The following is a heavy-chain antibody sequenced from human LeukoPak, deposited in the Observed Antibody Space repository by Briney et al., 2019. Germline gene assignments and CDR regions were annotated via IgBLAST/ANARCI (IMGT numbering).Heavy chain of an antibody. CDR1: GYSFSSYY. V-gene: IGHV5-51*01. CDR2: IYPGDSDT. D-gene: IGHD4-17*01. J-gene: IGHJ1*01. CDR3: ARPMTTVTTWYFQH. Sequence: GESLKISCKGSGYSFSSYYIGWVRQMPGKGLEWMGIIYPGDSDTRYSPSFQGQVTISADKSTSTAYLQWRSLKASDTAIYYCARPMTTVTTWYFQHWGQGTLVTVSS.